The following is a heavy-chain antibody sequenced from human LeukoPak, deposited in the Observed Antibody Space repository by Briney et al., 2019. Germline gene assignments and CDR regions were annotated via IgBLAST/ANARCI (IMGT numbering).Heavy chain of an antibody. J-gene: IGHJ4*02. D-gene: IGHD3-10*01. CDR1: GFTFSSYI. CDR3: ARVGSGSSYRPFDY. CDR2: IKEDESEK. V-gene: IGHV3-7*01. Sequence: GGSLRLSCATSGFTFSSYIMNWVGQAPGKGLEGVADIKEDESEKNYVDSVKGRFTISRHSAKTSLYLQMNSLRAEDTAVYYCARVGSGSSYRPFDYWGQGTLVTVSS.